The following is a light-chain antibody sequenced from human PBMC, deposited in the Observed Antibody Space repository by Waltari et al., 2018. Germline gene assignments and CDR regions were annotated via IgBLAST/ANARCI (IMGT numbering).Light chain of an antibody. CDR2: VAS. CDR1: QDIGTS. CDR3: QEFYGSLSRT. Sequence: DIEMTQSPSSLPASVGDTITITCRASQDIGTSLAWYQQKPGEAPKLLVFVASRLQGGVPSRFSGNGSGTDFILTIRSLQPEDFATYYCQEFYGSLSRTFGGGTKVDIK. J-gene: IGKJ4*01. V-gene: IGKV1-NL1*01.